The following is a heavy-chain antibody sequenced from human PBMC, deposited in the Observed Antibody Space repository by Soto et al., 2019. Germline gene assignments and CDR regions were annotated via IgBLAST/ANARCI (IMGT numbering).Heavy chain of an antibody. CDR2: ISGSGGRT. D-gene: IGHD5-18*01. V-gene: IGHV3-23*01. J-gene: IGHJ4*02. CDR1: GFTFSSYA. Sequence: EVQLLESGGGVVQPGGSLRLSCAASGFTFSSYAMSWVRQAPGKGLEWVSAISGSGGRTYYADSVKGRFTISRDNSKHPLYLQMNSLRAEDTAVYYCAKATYSYGFLDYWGKGTLVTVSS. CDR3: AKATYSYGFLDY.